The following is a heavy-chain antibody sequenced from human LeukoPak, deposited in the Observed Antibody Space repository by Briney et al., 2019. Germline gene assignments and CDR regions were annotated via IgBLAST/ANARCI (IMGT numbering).Heavy chain of an antibody. CDR3: AKPWDDIVVVVAAAYFDY. V-gene: IGHV3-23*01. CDR2: ISGSGGST. J-gene: IGHJ4*02. CDR1: GFTFSSYA. Sequence: GSLRLSCAASGFTFSSYAMSRVRQAPGKGLAWVSAISGSGGSTYYADSVKGRFTISRDNSKNTLYLQMNSLRAEDTAVYYCAKPWDDIVVVVAAAYFDYWGQGTLVTVSS. D-gene: IGHD2-15*01.